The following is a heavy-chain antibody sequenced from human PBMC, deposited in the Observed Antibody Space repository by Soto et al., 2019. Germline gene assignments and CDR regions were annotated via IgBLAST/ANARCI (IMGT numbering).Heavy chain of an antibody. D-gene: IGHD1-26*01. V-gene: IGHV3-11*06. J-gene: IGHJ2*01. CDR1: GFNFGDYY. CDR2: VSSTGSYT. CDR3: ARLRVGVNWYFDL. Sequence: QMQLVESGGGLVKPGGSLRLSCAASGFNFGDYYMSWIRQAPGKGLEWVAFVSSTGSYTKYSDSVGGRLTVSRDNGKNSLHLQLNSLRVEDTAVYYCARLRVGVNWYFDLWGRGTLVTVSS.